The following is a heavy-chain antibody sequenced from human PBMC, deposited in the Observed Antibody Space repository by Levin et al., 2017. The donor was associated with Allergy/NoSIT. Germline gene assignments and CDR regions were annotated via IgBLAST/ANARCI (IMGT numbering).Heavy chain of an antibody. CDR2: INPGSGGT. Sequence: ASVKVSCKTSGYTFTANWIHWLRQAPGQRPEWMGFINPGSGGTEYSQKFRGRVTMTLDMSTRTAYVELTSLTSDDTAMYYCARGGAAFVHWGQGTLVTVSS. J-gene: IGHJ4*02. V-gene: IGHV1-2*02. D-gene: IGHD2-21*01. CDR3: ARGGAAFVH. CDR1: GYTFTANW.